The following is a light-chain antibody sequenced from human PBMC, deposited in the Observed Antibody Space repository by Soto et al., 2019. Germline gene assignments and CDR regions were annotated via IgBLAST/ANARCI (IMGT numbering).Light chain of an antibody. Sequence: EIVLTQSPGTLSLSQGERATLSCRASQSVINNYLAWYQQKPGQAPRLLIYVASTRANGIPDRFSGSGSGTDFTFTISRLEPEDFAVYYCQPYCSSPPWTFGQGTKVEVK. CDR3: QPYCSSPPWT. CDR2: VAS. J-gene: IGKJ1*01. CDR1: QSVINNY. V-gene: IGKV3-20*01.